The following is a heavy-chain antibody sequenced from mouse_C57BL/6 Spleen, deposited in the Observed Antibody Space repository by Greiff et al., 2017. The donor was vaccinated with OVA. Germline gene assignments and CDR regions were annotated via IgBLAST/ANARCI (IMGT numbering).Heavy chain of an antibody. CDR1: GYTFTDYY. Sequence: EVQLQQSGPELVKPGASVKISCKASGYTFTDYYMNWVKQSHGKSLEWIGDINPNNGGTSYNQKFKGKATLTVDKSSSTAYMELRSLTSEDSAVYYCARGWVTGVVDYWGQGTTLTVSS. CDR3: ARGWVTGVVDY. CDR2: INPNNGGT. D-gene: IGHD4-1*01. J-gene: IGHJ2*01. V-gene: IGHV1-26*01.